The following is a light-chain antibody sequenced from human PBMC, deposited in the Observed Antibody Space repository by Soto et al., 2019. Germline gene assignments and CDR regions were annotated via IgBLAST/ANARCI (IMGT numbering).Light chain of an antibody. V-gene: IGKV3-20*01. Sequence: EIVLTQSPGTLSLSPGERATLSCRASQSVSNNYLAWYQQKPGQAPRLLIYGASSRATGIPDRFSGSGSGTDFTLTISRLEPEDFAVYYCQQFASLPRTFGQGTK. CDR3: QQFASLPRT. CDR1: QSVSNNY. CDR2: GAS. J-gene: IGKJ1*01.